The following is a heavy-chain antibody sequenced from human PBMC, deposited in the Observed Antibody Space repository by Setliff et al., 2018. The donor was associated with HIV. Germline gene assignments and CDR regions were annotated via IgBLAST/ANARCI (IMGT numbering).Heavy chain of an antibody. D-gene: IGHD2-2*01. CDR3: ARDICTSTSCPSGWFDP. CDR2: IYYSGST. J-gene: IGHJ5*02. Sequence: SETLSLTCTVSGGSISSGGYYWSWIRQHPGKGLEWIGYIYYSGSTYYNPSLKSRVSRSVDASNNQFSLKLSSVTAADTAMYYCARDICTSTSCPSGWFDPWGQGTLVTVSS. V-gene: IGHV4-31*03. CDR1: GGSISSGGYY.